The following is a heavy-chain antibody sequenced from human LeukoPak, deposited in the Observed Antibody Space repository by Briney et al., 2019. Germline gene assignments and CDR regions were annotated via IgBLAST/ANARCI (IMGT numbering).Heavy chain of an antibody. D-gene: IGHD2-15*01. CDR1: GYTFTSYD. CDR3: ASLPLYCSGGSCYAPHFDS. J-gene: IGHJ4*02. Sequence: ASVKVSCKASGYTFTSYDINWVRQATGQGLEWMGWMNPNSGNTGYAQKFQGRVTMTRNTSISTAYMELSSLRSEDTAVYYCASLPLYCSGGSCYAPHFDSWGQGTLVTVSS. V-gene: IGHV1-8*01. CDR2: MNPNSGNT.